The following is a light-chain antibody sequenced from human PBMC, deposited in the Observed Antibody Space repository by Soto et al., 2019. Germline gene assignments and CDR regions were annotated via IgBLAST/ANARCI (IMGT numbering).Light chain of an antibody. CDR2: DAS. V-gene: IGKV3-11*01. Sequence: EIVLTQSPATLSLSPGERATLSCRASQSVSSYLAWYQQKPGQAPRLLIYDASNRATGIPARFSGSESVTDFTLTISSLEPEDFAVYYCQQRSNWPRLTFGGGTKVEIK. CDR1: QSVSSY. CDR3: QQRSNWPRLT. J-gene: IGKJ4*01.